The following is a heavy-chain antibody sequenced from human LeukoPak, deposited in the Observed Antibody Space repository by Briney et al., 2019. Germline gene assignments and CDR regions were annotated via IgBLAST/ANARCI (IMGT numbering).Heavy chain of an antibody. Sequence: PSETLSLTCNVSGGSISSNTYFWGWIRRPPGKGLEWIGSIRYSGSTYYNPSLKSRVTISVDTFNNQFSLHLTSLTAADTAVYYCATSDTVSTYNWFDPWGLGTLVTVS. J-gene: IGHJ5*02. CDR2: IRYSGST. CDR1: GGSISSNTYF. V-gene: IGHV4-39*01. CDR3: ATSDTVSTYNWFDP. D-gene: IGHD5/OR15-5a*01.